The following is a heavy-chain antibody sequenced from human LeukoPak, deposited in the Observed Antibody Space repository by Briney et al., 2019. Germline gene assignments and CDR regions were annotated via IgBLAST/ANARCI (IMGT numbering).Heavy chain of an antibody. CDR3: ARGTTGTTDYYYGVDV. Sequence: SETLSLTCAVYGGSFSGYYWSWIRQPPGKGLEWIGEINHSGSTNYNPSLKSRVTISVDTSKYQFSLKLSSVTAADTAVYYCARGTTGTTDYYYGVDVWGKGTTVTVSS. V-gene: IGHV4-34*01. D-gene: IGHD1-1*01. J-gene: IGHJ6*04. CDR1: GGSFSGYY. CDR2: INHSGST.